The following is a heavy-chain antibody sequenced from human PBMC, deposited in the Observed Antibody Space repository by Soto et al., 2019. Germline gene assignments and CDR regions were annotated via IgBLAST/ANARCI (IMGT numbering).Heavy chain of an antibody. CDR1: GFTFSSYS. V-gene: IGHV3-21*01. J-gene: IGHJ5*02. CDR3: ARELGHYGDYLLLGRWFDP. CDR2: ISSSSSYI. Sequence: AGGSLRLSCTASGFTFSSYSMNWVRQAPGKGLEWVSSISSSSSYIYYADSVKGRFTISRDNAKNSLYLQMNSLRAEDTAVYYCARELGHYGDYLLLGRWFDPWGQGTLVTVSS. D-gene: IGHD4-17*01.